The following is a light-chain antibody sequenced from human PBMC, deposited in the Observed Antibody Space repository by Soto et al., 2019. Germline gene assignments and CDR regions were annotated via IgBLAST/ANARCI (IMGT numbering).Light chain of an antibody. CDR1: SGDVRNYNY. V-gene: IGLV2-14*03. Sequence: QSALTQPASVSGYPGQSITISCSGTSGDVRNYNYVSWYQQHPGKAPKLMIYDVSNRPSGVSNRFSGSKSGNTASLIISGLQAEDEADYYCSSYTTSSARVFGGGTKLTVL. J-gene: IGLJ3*02. CDR2: DVS. CDR3: SSYTTSSARV.